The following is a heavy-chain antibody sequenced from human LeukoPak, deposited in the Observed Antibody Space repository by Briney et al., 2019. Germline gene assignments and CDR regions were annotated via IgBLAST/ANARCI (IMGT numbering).Heavy chain of an antibody. V-gene: IGHV5-51*01. CDR1: GYSFTNYW. J-gene: IGHJ4*02. CDR2: IYPGDSDT. CDR3: ARLARRHYVRAHPVYY. Sequence: GESLKISCKGSGYSFTNYWIGWVRQMPGKGLEWMGIIYPGDSDTRYSPSFQGQVTISADKSISTAYLQWSSLKASDTAMYYCARLARRHYVRAHPVYYWGQGTLVTVSS. D-gene: IGHD3-10*02.